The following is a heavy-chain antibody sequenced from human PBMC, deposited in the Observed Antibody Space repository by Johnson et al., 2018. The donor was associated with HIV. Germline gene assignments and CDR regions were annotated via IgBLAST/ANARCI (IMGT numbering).Heavy chain of an antibody. J-gene: IGHJ3*02. V-gene: IGHV3-11*04. Sequence: QVRLVESGGGLVKPGGSLRLSCAASGFTFNDYYMTWVRQAPGKGLECVSYISSSATAIYYTDSVKGRFTISRDNAKNSLYLQMNSLRAEDTAVYYCAVAATPPPNRLAFEIWGQGTMVTVSS. CDR3: AVAATPPPNRLAFEI. D-gene: IGHD2-15*01. CDR2: ISSSATAI. CDR1: GFTFNDYY.